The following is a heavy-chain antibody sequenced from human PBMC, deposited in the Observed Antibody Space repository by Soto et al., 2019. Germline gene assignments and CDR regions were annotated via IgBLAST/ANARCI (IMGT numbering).Heavy chain of an antibody. D-gene: IGHD6-19*01. CDR2: IYLSDSDT. V-gene: IGHV5-51*01. Sequence: PGESLKISCKGSGYSFTSYWIAGVRQMPGKGLEWMGIIYLSDSDTRYRPSFQGRVTISADKSISNAYLQWSSLKPSDTAMYYCARYSSGWPXYFDYWGQGXLVTVSS. CDR3: ARYSSGWPXYFDY. CDR1: GYSFTSYW. J-gene: IGHJ4*02.